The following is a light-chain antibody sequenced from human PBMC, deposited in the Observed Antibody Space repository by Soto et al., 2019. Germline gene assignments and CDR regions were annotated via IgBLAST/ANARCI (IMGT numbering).Light chain of an antibody. CDR2: VAS. Sequence: EIVMTQSPATLSVSPGERATLSCRASQSVSSNLAWYQQKTGQTPKLLIYVASTRATGIPARFSGSCSGTDLTLTISSLQSEYFAVYYSQQYNVWPLTFGGGTKVEFK. J-gene: IGKJ4*01. V-gene: IGKV3-15*01. CDR1: QSVSSN. CDR3: QQYNVWPLT.